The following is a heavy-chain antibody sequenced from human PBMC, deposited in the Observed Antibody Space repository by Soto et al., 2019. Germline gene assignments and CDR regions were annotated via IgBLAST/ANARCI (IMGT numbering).Heavy chain of an antibody. CDR1: GFTFSSYG. D-gene: IGHD3-9*01. CDR3: ARPDPRVRVDISYYFDY. J-gene: IGHJ4*02. Sequence: GGSLRLSCAASGFTFSSYGMHWVRQAPGKGLEWVAVISYDGSNKYYADSVKGRFTISRDNSKNTLYLQMNSLRAEDTAVYYCARPDPRVRVDISYYFDYWGQGTLVTVSS. CDR2: ISYDGSNK. V-gene: IGHV3-30*03.